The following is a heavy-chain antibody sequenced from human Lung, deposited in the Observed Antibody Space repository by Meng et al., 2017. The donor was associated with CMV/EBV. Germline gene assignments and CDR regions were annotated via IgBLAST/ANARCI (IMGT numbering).Heavy chain of an antibody. Sequence: GESLKISCAISGFTVSRNSMSCVRQAPGKGLEWVSVIYYDDSTYYADSVKGRFTMSRDSSMNTVFLQMNSLRVEDTAVYYCARRDDLLGFDYWDQGTLVTVAS. V-gene: IGHV3-53*01. CDR2: IYYDDST. CDR1: GFTVSRNS. CDR3: ARRDDLLGFDY. D-gene: IGHD2-15*01. J-gene: IGHJ4*02.